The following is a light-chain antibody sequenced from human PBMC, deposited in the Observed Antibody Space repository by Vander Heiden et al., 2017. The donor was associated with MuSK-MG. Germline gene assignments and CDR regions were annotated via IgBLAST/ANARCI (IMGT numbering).Light chain of an antibody. J-gene: IGKJ5*01. CDR3: QQRSNWPPIT. Sequence: EIVLTQSPATLSLSPGERATLSCRASQSVSSYLAWYQQKPGQAPRLLIFDASNRATGIPARFSGSGYGTDFTLTISSREPEDFALYYCQQRSNWPPITFGQGTLLEIK. CDR2: DAS. V-gene: IGKV3-11*01. CDR1: QSVSSY.